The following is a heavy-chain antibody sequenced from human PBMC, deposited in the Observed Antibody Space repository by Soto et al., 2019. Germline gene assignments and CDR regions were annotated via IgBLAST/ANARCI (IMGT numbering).Heavy chain of an antibody. J-gene: IGHJ4*02. CDR1: GFTFSSYA. Sequence: PGGSLRLSCAASGFTFSSYAMHWVRQAPGKGLEWVAVISYDGSNKYYADSVKGRFTISRDNSKNTLYLQMNSLRAGDTAVYYCARSGGGFDYWGQGTLVTVSS. D-gene: IGHD3-16*01. CDR3: ARSGGGFDY. V-gene: IGHV3-30-3*01. CDR2: ISYDGSNK.